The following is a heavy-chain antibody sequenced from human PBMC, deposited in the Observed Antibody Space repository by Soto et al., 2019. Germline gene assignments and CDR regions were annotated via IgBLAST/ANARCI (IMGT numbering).Heavy chain of an antibody. J-gene: IGHJ4*02. CDR1: GGSISSGGYY. CDR3: ARDSSVAGTGYFDY. Sequence: QVQLQESGPGLVKPSQTLSLTCTVSGGSISSGGYYWSWIRQHPGKGLEWIGYIYYSGSTYYNPSLESRVTXXVXTXXNQFSLKLSSVTAADTAVYYCARDSSVAGTGYFDYWGQGTLVTVSS. V-gene: IGHV4-31*03. CDR2: IYYSGST. D-gene: IGHD6-19*01.